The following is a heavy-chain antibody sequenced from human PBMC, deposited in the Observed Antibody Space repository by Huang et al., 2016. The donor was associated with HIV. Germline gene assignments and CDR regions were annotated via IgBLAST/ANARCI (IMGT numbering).Heavy chain of an antibody. CDR3: ARQDTSGWYADPYYFDY. Sequence: QLQLQESGPGLVKPSETLSLTCTVSGGSISTSGYYWGWIRQPPGKGLEWIGSIYYRGSTSYTPSLKSRVTISVDTSKSQFSLKLSSVTAADTAVYYCARQDTSGWYADPYYFDYWGQGTLVTVSS. J-gene: IGHJ4*02. CDR1: GGSISTSGYY. D-gene: IGHD6-19*01. V-gene: IGHV4-39*01. CDR2: IYYRGST.